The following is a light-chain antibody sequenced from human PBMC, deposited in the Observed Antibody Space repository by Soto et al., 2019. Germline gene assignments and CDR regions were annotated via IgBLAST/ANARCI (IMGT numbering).Light chain of an antibody. CDR3: CSYAGSNNYV. V-gene: IGLV2-8*01. CDR2: EVN. J-gene: IGLJ1*01. CDR1: SSDVGGYNY. Sequence: QYVLTQPPSASGSPGQSVAISCTGTSSDVGGYNYVSWYQLHPGKAPKLMIYEVNMRPSGVPDRFSGSKSGNTASLTVSGLRAEDEADYYCCSYAGSNNYVFGTGTKLTVL.